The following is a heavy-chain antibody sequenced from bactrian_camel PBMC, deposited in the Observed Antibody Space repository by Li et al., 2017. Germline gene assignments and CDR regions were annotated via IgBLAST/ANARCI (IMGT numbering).Heavy chain of an antibody. CDR1: AYTQSSSC. CDR3: AADPPCQHSVEVVLTFLMRGGYTT. Sequence: HVQLVESGGGSVQAGGSLRLSCSSSAYTQSSSCMGWFRRAAGKEREGVAHIDSDGTTNYADSVKGRFTLSKDNVKNTLYLQMNSLKPEDTAMYYCAADPPCQHSVEVVLTFLMRGGYTTGARGPRSPSP. V-gene: IGHV3S57*01. D-gene: IGHD7*01. J-gene: IGHJ4*01. CDR2: IDSDGTT.